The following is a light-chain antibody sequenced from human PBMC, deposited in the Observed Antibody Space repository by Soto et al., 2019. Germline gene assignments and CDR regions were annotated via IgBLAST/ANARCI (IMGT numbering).Light chain of an antibody. V-gene: IGLV2-23*02. Sequence: QSALTQPASVSGSPGQSITISCTGTSNDVGSYNLVSWYQQHPGKAPKVLIYEVDKRPSGVSNRFSGSKSGNTASLTISGLQAEDEADYYCCSYVGSSTWVFGGGTKLPS. CDR1: SNDVGSYNL. CDR3: CSYVGSSTWV. CDR2: EVD. J-gene: IGLJ3*02.